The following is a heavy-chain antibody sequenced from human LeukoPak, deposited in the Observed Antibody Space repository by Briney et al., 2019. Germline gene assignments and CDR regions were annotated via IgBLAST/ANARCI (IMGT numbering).Heavy chain of an antibody. D-gene: IGHD3-22*01. J-gene: IGHJ4*02. CDR3: ARRNHYESKESDY. CDR2: ISYDGGNK. Sequence: PGRSLRLSCAASGFTFSSYAMHWVRQAPGKGLEWVTLISYDGGNKNYADSVKGRFTISRDNSKNTLYLQMNSLRVEDTAVYYCARRNHYESKESDYWGQGTLVTVTS. V-gene: IGHV3-30-3*01. CDR1: GFTFSSYA.